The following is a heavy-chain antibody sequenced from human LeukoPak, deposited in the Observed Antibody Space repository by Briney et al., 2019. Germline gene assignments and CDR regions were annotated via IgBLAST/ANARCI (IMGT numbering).Heavy chain of an antibody. J-gene: IGHJ3*02. CDR2: IYYSGSIS. CDR1: GRSISSSRNY. V-gene: IGHV4-39*01. Sequence: SETLSLTCTVTGRSISSSRNYWGWIRQPPGKGLEWIGSIYYSGSISYYNPSLKSRVTISADTSKNQLSLKLSSVTAADTAVYFCAKSGPDDYDQDAFDIWGQGTMVTVSS. CDR3: AKSGPDDYDQDAFDI. D-gene: IGHD4-17*01.